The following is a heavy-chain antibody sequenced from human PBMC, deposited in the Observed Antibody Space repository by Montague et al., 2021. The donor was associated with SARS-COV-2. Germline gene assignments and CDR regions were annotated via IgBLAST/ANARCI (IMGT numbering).Heavy chain of an antibody. V-gene: IGHV4-34*01. J-gene: IGHJ3*01. CDR3: ARGQVTIFAVLIMLPAAGAIDV. CDR1: GGSYTGYY. D-gene: IGHD3-3*01. CDR2: INHSGSS. Sequence: SETLSLTCASYGGSYTGYYWTCTRQHPRKRWKWFGDINHSGSSNYNPSLKNRVSISVDKSKNQISLKLTSVTAADTATYYCARGQVTIFAVLIMLPAAGAIDVWGQGTTVTVSS.